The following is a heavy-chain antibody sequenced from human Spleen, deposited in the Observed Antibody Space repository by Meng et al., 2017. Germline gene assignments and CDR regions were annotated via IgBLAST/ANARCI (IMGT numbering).Heavy chain of an antibody. CDR3: ARDMTTDYYYYGMDV. CDR2: INPILGIA. Sequence: SVKVSCKASGGTFSSYTISWVRQAPGQGLEWMGRINPILGIANYAQKFQGRVTITADKSTSTAYMELSSLRSEDTAVYYCARDMTTDYYYYGMDVWGQGTTVTVSS. CDR1: GGTFSSYT. J-gene: IGHJ6*02. V-gene: IGHV1-69*04. D-gene: IGHD4-11*01.